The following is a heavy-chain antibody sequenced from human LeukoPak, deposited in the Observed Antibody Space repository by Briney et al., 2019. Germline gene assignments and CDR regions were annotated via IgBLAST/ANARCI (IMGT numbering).Heavy chain of an antibody. J-gene: IGHJ4*02. CDR1: GFTFSSYA. CDR2: ISGSGGST. Sequence: GGSLRLSCAASGFTFSSYAMSWVRQAPGKGLEWVSAISGSGGSTYYADSVKGRFTISRDNPKNTLYLQMNSLRAEDTAVYYCAKVRRIAAAGTIDYWGQGTLVTVSS. D-gene: IGHD6-13*01. CDR3: AKVRRIAAAGTIDY. V-gene: IGHV3-23*01.